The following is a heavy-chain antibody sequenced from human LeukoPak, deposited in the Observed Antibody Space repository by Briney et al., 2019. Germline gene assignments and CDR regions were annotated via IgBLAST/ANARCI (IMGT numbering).Heavy chain of an antibody. CDR2: ITTSSSTI. CDR1: GFTFSSYN. D-gene: IGHD4-17*01. V-gene: IGHV3-48*02. Sequence: GGSLRLSCAASGFTFSSYNMNWVRQAPGKGLEWVSYITTSSSTIYYADSVKGRFTISRDNAKNSLFLQMNSLRDEDTAVYYCARDMYYGDYEIDYWGQGTLVTVSS. CDR3: ARDMYYGDYEIDY. J-gene: IGHJ4*02.